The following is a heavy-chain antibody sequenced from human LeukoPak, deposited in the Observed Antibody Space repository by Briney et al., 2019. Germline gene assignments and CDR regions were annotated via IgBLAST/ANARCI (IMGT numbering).Heavy chain of an antibody. CDR1: GGSFSGYY. J-gene: IGHJ4*02. CDR2: INHSGST. CDR3: AREMITFGGIIVMRTYYFDY. V-gene: IGHV4-34*01. Sequence: PSETLSLTCAVYGGSFSGYYWSWIRQPPGKGLEWIGEINHSGSTNYNPSLKSRVTISVDTSKNQFSLKLSSVTAADTAVYYCAREMITFGGIIVMRTYYFDYWGQGTLVTVSS. D-gene: IGHD3-16*02.